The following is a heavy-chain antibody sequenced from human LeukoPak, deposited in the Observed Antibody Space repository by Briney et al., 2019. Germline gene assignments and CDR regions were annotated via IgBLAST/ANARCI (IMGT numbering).Heavy chain of an antibody. CDR1: GFTVSSNY. CDR2: IRSKAYGGTT. J-gene: IGHJ6*02. V-gene: IGHV3-49*03. CDR3: TRDKVLATTTYYYGMDV. Sequence: GGSLRLSCAASGFTVSSNYMSWFRQAPGKGLEWVGFIRSKAYGGTTEYAASVKGRFTISRDDSKSIAYLQMNSLKTEDTAVYYCTRDKVLATTTYYYGMDVWGQGTTVTVSS. D-gene: IGHD5-12*01.